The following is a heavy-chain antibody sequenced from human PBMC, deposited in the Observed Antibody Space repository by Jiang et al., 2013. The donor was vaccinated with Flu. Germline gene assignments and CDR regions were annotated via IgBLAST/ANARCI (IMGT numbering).Heavy chain of an antibody. Sequence: NAGNGNTKYSQKFQGRVTITRDTSASTAYMELSSLRSEDTAVYYCARGDHSSSWPNWFDPWGQGTLVTVSS. D-gene: IGHD6-13*01. J-gene: IGHJ5*02. CDR3: ARGDHSSSWPNWFDP. CDR2: NAGNGNT. V-gene: IGHV1-3*01.